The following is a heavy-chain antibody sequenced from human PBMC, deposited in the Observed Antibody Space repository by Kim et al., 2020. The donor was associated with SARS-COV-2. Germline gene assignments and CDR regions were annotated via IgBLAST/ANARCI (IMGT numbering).Heavy chain of an antibody. CDR2: ISYTGLTT. J-gene: IGHJ4*02. V-gene: IGHV3-23*01. CDR3: AKLPSSTSCCYFDY. D-gene: IGHD2-2*01. CDR1: GFTFSDYA. Sequence: GGSLRLSCAASGFTFSDYAMDWVRQAPGKGLEWVSAISYTGLTTYYADSVKGRFTISRDNSKNTLYLQMNSLRAEDTAVYYCAKLPSSTSCCYFDYWGQGTLVTVSS.